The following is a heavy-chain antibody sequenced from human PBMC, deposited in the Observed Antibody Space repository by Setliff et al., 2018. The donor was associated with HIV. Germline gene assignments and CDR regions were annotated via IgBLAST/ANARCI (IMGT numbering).Heavy chain of an antibody. J-gene: IGHJ6*03. V-gene: IGHV4-31*03. Sequence: ASETLSLTCTVSGGSISSGGYYWSWIRQQPGKGLEWIGYIYYSGSTYYNPSLKGRVTISVDTSKNQFSLKLSSVTAADTAVYYCARGYPVSYYYYMDVWGKGTTVTVS. CDR2: IYYSGST. CDR1: GGSISSGGYY. D-gene: IGHD3-16*02. CDR3: ARGYPVSYYYYMDV.